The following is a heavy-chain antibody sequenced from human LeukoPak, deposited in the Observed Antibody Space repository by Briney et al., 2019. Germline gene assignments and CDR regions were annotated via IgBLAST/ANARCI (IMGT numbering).Heavy chain of an antibody. Sequence: SETLSLTCAVYGGSFSGYYWSWIRQPPGKGLEWIGEINHSGSTNYNPSLKSRVTISVDTSKNQFSLKLSSVTAADTAVYYCARGLGGYYCARRGDYYFDYWGQGTLVTVSS. CDR2: INHSGST. CDR1: GGSFSGYY. V-gene: IGHV4-34*01. D-gene: IGHD3-10*01. CDR3: ARGLGGYYCARRGDYYFDY. J-gene: IGHJ4*02.